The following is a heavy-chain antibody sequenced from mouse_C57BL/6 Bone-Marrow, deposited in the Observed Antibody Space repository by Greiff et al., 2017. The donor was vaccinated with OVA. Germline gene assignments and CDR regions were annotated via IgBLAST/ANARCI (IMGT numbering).Heavy chain of an antibody. CDR3: ARDGYYVGVDY. Sequence: QVQLQQPGAELVRPGSSVKLSCKASGYTFTSYWMHWVKQRPIQGLEWIGNIDPSDSETHYNQKFKDKATLTVDKSSSTAYMQLSSLTSEDSAVDYGARDGYYVGVDYWGQGTTLTVSS. CDR1: GYTFTSYW. D-gene: IGHD2-3*01. J-gene: IGHJ2*01. CDR2: IDPSDSET. V-gene: IGHV1-52*01.